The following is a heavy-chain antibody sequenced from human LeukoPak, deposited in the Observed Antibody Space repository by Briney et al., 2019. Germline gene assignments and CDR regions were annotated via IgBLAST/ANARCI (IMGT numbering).Heavy chain of an antibody. V-gene: IGHV3-30*02. CDR3: AKGTVRYELSGYSN. CDR2: IRYDGSKK. J-gene: IGHJ4*02. CDR1: GFIFSSYG. D-gene: IGHD3-3*01. Sequence: PGGSLRLSCAASGFIFSSYGMHWVRQAPGKGLEGVAFIRYDGSKKYYADSVKGRFTISRDNSKNTLYLQMNSLRAEDTAVYYCAKGTVRYELSGYSNWGQGTLVTVSS.